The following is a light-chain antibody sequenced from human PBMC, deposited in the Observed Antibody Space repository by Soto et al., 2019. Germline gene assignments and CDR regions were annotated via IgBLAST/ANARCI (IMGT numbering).Light chain of an antibody. Sequence: EIVMTQSPATLSVSPGERATLSGRASQSVSSNLAWYQQKPGQAPRLLIYGASTRATGIPARFSGSGSGTDFTLTISSLQSEDFAVYYCQQYNNWWTFGQGTKVEIK. V-gene: IGKV3-15*01. CDR1: QSVSSN. J-gene: IGKJ1*01. CDR3: QQYNNWWT. CDR2: GAS.